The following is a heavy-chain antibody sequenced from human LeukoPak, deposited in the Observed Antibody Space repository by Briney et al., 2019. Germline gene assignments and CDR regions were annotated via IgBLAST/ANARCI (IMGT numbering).Heavy chain of an antibody. CDR3: ATARRFLEWVSFDAFDI. D-gene: IGHD3-3*01. Sequence: SVTVSCTASGGTFSSYAISWVRQALGQGLEWMGGIIPIFGTANYAQKFQGRVTITADESTSTAYMERSSLRAEDTAVYYCATARRFLEWVSFDAFDIWGQGTMVTVSS. V-gene: IGHV1-69*13. J-gene: IGHJ3*02. CDR1: GGTFSSYA. CDR2: IIPIFGTA.